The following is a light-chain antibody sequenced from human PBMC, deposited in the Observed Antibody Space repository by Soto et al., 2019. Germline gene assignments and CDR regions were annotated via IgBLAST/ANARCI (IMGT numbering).Light chain of an antibody. Sequence: EIVLTQSPGTLSLSPGERATLSCRASQSVSSSYLAWYQQKPGQTPRLLIYGASSRATGIPDRFSGSGSGTYFTLTISSLEPEDFAVYYCHQYDSSPWTFGQGTKVEIK. V-gene: IGKV3-20*01. CDR3: HQYDSSPWT. CDR1: QSVSSSY. J-gene: IGKJ1*01. CDR2: GAS.